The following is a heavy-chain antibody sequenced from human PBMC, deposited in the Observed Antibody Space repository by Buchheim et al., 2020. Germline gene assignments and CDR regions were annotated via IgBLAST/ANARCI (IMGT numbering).Heavy chain of an antibody. V-gene: IGHV3-7*01. D-gene: IGHD6-19*01. CDR2: INQNGGEK. CDR1: GFNFGTLW. CDR3: AREHSTGWRFFDY. J-gene: IGHJ4*02. Sequence: EVQLVESGGGLGRPGGSLRLSCVASGFNFGTLWMSWVRQVPGKGLEWVANINQNGGEKYYVDSVEGRFTISRDNAKNSLYLQMNSLRAEDTAVYYCAREHSTGWRFFDYWGQGIL.